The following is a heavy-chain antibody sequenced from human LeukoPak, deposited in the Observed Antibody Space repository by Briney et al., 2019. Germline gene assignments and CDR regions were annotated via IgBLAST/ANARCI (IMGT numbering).Heavy chain of an antibody. D-gene: IGHD1-26*01. V-gene: IGHV1-2*02. Sequence: ASVKVSCKASGYTFTGYYMHWVRQAPGQGLEWMGWINPNSGGTNYAQKFQGRVTMTRDTSISTAYMELSRLRSDDTAVYYCARVEGVGATARIYYFDYWGQGTLVTVSS. CDR3: ARVEGVGATARIYYFDY. CDR2: INPNSGGT. CDR1: GYTFTGYY. J-gene: IGHJ4*02.